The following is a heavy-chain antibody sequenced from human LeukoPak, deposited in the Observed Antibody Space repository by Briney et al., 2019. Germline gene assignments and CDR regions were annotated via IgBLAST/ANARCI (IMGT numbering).Heavy chain of an antibody. D-gene: IGHD3-3*01. CDR1: GGSIRSSSYY. Sequence: SETLSLTCTVSGGSIRSSSYYWGWIRQPPGKGLEWVGSIYYSGSTYYNPSLKSRVTISVDTSKNQFSLKLSSVTAADTAVYYCAREPYDFWSGRNPYYFDYWGQGTLVTVSS. CDR3: AREPYDFWSGRNPYYFDY. J-gene: IGHJ4*02. CDR2: IYYSGST. V-gene: IGHV4-39*01.